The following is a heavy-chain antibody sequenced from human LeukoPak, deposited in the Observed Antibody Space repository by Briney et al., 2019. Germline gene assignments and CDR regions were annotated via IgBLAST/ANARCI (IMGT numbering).Heavy chain of an antibody. CDR2: ISSSGSTI. D-gene: IGHD5-24*01. CDR3: ARDSYGYNSGVRDY. J-gene: IGHJ4*02. Sequence: GGSLRLSCAASGFTFSSYEMNWVRQAPGKGLEGVSYISSSGSTIYYTDSVKGRFTISRDNAKNSLYLQMNSLRAEDTAVYYCARDSYGYNSGVRDYWGQGTLVTVSS. V-gene: IGHV3-48*03. CDR1: GFTFSSYE.